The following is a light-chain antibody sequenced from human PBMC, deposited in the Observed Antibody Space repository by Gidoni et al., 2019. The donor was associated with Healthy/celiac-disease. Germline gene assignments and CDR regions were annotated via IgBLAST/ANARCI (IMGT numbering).Light chain of an antibody. J-gene: IGLJ2*01. CDR2: YDS. CDR3: QVWDSSSDLVV. CDR1: NIGSKS. V-gene: IGLV3-21*04. Sequence: SYVLTQPPSVSVAPGKTARITCGGNNIGSKSVHWYQQKPGQAPVLVIYYDSDRPSGIPERFSGSNSGKTATLTISRVEAGDEADYYCQVWDSSSDLVVFGGGTKLTVL.